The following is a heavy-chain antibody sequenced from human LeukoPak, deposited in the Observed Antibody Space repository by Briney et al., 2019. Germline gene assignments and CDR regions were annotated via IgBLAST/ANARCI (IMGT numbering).Heavy chain of an antibody. Sequence: PSETLSLTCAVYGGSFSGYYWSWIRQPPGKGLEWIGEINHSGSTNYNPSLKSRVTISVDTSKNQFSLKLSSVTAADTAVYYCASIVGGQHDYWGQGTLVTVSS. J-gene: IGHJ4*02. CDR3: ASIVGGQHDY. CDR2: INHSGST. CDR1: GGSFSGYY. V-gene: IGHV4-34*01. D-gene: IGHD3-16*02.